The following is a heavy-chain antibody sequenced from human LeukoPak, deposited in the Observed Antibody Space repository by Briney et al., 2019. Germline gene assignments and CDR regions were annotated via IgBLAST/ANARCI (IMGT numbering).Heavy chain of an antibody. CDR1: GGSISSYY. D-gene: IGHD2-15*01. J-gene: IGHJ5*02. CDR2: IYYSGST. Sequence: SETLSLTCTVSGGSISSYYWSWIRQPPGKGLEWIGYIYYSGSTNYNPSLKSRVTISVDTSKNQFSLKLSSVTAADTAVYYCARDLRIGWFDPWGQGTLVTVPS. CDR3: ARDLRIGWFDP. V-gene: IGHV4-59*01.